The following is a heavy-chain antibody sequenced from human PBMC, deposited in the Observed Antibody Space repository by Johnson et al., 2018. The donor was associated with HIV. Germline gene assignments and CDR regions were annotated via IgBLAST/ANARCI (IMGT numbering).Heavy chain of an antibody. CDR3: TTGPPWIQLWLAPYDAFDI. V-gene: IGHV3-15*01. CDR1: GFTFSNAW. CDR2: IKSKTDGGTT. J-gene: IGHJ3*02. Sequence: MQLVESGGGLVKPGGSLRLSCAASGFTFSNAWMSWVRQAPGKGLEWVGRIKSKTDGGTTDYAAPVKGRFTISRDDSKNTLYLQMNSLKTEDTAVYYCTTGPPWIQLWLAPYDAFDIWGQGTLVTVSS. D-gene: IGHD5-18*01.